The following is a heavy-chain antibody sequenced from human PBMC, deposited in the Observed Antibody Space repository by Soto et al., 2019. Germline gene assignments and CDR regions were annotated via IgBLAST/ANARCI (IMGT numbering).Heavy chain of an antibody. J-gene: IGHJ6*02. V-gene: IGHV4-4*07. CDR3: ARDGILTGESYSYYYGMDV. D-gene: IGHD3-9*01. Sequence: SETLSLTCTVSGGSISSYYWSWIRQPAGKGLEWIGRIYTSGSTNYNPSLKSRVTMSVDTSKNQFSLKLSSVTAADTAVYYCARDGILTGESYSYYYGMDVWGQGTTVTVSS. CDR1: GGSISSYY. CDR2: IYTSGST.